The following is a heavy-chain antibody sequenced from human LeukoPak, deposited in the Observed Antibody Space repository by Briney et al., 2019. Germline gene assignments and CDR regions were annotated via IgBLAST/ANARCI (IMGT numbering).Heavy chain of an antibody. V-gene: IGHV3-74*03. Sequence: PGGSLRLSCAASGFTFSTYWMPWVRQGPGKGLLWVSRITTDGSSTKYADSVKGRFTISRDNAKNTLYLQMNSLRAEDTAVYYCARPISSGSIDYWGQGTLVIVSS. CDR1: GFTFSTYW. D-gene: IGHD6-19*01. J-gene: IGHJ4*02. CDR3: ARPISSGSIDY. CDR2: ITTDGSST.